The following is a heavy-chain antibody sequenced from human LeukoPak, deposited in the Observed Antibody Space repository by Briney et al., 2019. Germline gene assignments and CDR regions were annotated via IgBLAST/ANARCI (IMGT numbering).Heavy chain of an antibody. CDR2: IYSGGAT. D-gene: IGHD1-26*01. V-gene: IGHV3-53*01. Sequence: GGSLRLSCAASGFTVSSNYMSWVRQAPGKGPEWVSVIYSGGATYYADSVKGRFTISRDNSKNTLFLQMNSLKVEDTAVYYCASGTKWELLLNYWGQGTLVTVSS. CDR3: ASGTKWELLLNY. CDR1: GFTVSSNY. J-gene: IGHJ4*02.